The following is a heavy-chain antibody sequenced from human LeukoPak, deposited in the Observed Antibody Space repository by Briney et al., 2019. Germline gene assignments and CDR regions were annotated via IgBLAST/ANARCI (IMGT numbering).Heavy chain of an antibody. CDR1: GGSFSGYY. CDR2: INHSGST. D-gene: IGHD3-22*01. Sequence: PSETLSLTCAVYGGSFSGYYWSWIRQPPGKGLEWIGEINHSGSTNYNPSLKSRVTISVDTSKNQFSLKLSSATAADTAVYYCARARSSGHRAYFQHWGQGTLVTVSS. CDR3: ARARSSGHRAYFQH. J-gene: IGHJ1*01. V-gene: IGHV4-34*01.